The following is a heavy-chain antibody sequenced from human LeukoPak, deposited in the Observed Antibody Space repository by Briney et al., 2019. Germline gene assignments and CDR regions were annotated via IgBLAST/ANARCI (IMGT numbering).Heavy chain of an antibody. D-gene: IGHD3-9*01. CDR2: ISWDGGST. CDR3: ARSNFDWLLMEYDAFDI. V-gene: IGHV3-43D*03. J-gene: IGHJ3*02. Sequence: PGGSLRLSCAASGFTFDDYAMHWVRQAPGKGLEWVSLISWDGGSTYYADSVKGRFTISRDNSKNSLYLQMNSLRSDDTAVYYCARSNFDWLLMEYDAFDIWGQGAMVTVSS. CDR1: GFTFDDYA.